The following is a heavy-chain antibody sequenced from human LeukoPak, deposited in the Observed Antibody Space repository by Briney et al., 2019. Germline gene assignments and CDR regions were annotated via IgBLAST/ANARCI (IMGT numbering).Heavy chain of an antibody. Sequence: SETLSLTCTVSGGSISSYYWSWIRQPAGTALEWVGRIFASGSTNYNPSLRSRVTMSVDTSKNQFSLKLRSVTDADTAVYYCVRGIVGTTRHFDFWGQGTLVTVSS. CDR2: IFASGST. D-gene: IGHD1-26*01. CDR3: VRGIVGTTRHFDF. CDR1: GGSISSYY. J-gene: IGHJ4*02. V-gene: IGHV4-4*07.